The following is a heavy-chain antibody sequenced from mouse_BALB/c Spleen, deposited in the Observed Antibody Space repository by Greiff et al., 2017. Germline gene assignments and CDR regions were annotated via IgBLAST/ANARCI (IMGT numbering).Heavy chain of an antibody. V-gene: IGHV5-4*02. CDR3: ARDRGGNAWFAY. CDR1: GFTFSDYY. D-gene: IGHD3-3*01. J-gene: IGHJ3*01. Sequence: EVKLVESGGGLVKPGGSLKLSCAASGFTFSDYYMYWVRQTPEKRLEWVATISDGGSYTYYPDSVKGRFTISRDNAKNNLYLQMSSLKSEDTAMYYCARDRGGNAWFAYWGQGTLVTVSA. CDR2: ISDGGSYT.